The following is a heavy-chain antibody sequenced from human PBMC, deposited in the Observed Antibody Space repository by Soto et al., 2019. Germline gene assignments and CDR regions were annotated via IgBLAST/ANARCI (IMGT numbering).Heavy chain of an antibody. V-gene: IGHV1-46*01. CDR3: ARDISREFVH. CDR2: INPSDGST. CDR1: GYTFTRYY. J-gene: IGHJ4*02. D-gene: IGHD3-3*02. Sequence: ASVKVSCKASGYTFTRYYMHWVRQAPGQGLEWMGVINPSDGSTTYAQKFQGRVTMTRDTSMSTVYVELSSVRSEDTAVYYCARDISREFVHWGQGTLVTVSS.